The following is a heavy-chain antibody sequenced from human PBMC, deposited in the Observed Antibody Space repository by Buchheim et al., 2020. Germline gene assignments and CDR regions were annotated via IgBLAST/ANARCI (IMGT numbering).Heavy chain of an antibody. CDR1: GGSFSGYY. V-gene: IGHV4-34*01. CDR2: INHSGST. Sequence: QVQLQQWGAGLLKPSETLSLTCAVYGGSFSGYYWSWIRQPPGKGLEWIGEINHSGSTNYNPSLKSRITISVDTSKNQFSLKLSSVTAADTAVYYCARRRSSSWYAYFDYWGQGTL. CDR3: ARRRSSSWYAYFDY. D-gene: IGHD6-13*01. J-gene: IGHJ4*02.